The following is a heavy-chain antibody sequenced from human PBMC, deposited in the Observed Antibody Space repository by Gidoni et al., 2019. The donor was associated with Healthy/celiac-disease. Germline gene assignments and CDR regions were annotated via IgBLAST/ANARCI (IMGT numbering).Heavy chain of an antibody. V-gene: IGHV3-33*08. D-gene: IGHD2-15*01. Sequence: QVQLVESGGGVVQPGRSLRLSCAASGFTFSSYGMHWVRQAPGKGLEWVAVIWYDGSNKYYVDSVKVRFTISRDNSKNTLYLQMNSLRAEDTAVYYCARGSDIVVVVAATDYYYGMDVWGQGTTVTVSS. J-gene: IGHJ6*02. CDR1: GFTFSSYG. CDR3: ARGSDIVVVVAATDYYYGMDV. CDR2: IWYDGSNK.